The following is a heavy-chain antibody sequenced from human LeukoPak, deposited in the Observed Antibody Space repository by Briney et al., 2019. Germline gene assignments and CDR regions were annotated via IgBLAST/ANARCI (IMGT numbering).Heavy chain of an antibody. J-gene: IGHJ4*02. CDR2: IHPSGML. CDR1: GASFNSDDQY. CDR3: SRGLDSRKLGY. D-gene: IGHD3-22*01. Sequence: PSETQSLTCTASGASFNSDDQYWNWIRQSPGKGLEWIGSIHPSGMLYNNPSLESRVTMSRDTSKNQFSLNLNSVTAADTAVYFCSRGLDSRKLGYWGQGILVTVSS. V-gene: IGHV4-31*03.